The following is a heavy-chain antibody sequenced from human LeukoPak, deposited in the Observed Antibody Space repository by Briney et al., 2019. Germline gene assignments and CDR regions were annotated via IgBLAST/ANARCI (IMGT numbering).Heavy chain of an antibody. CDR2: ISGSGGST. D-gene: IGHD3-10*01. V-gene: IGHV3-23*01. CDR1: EFTFSDYW. J-gene: IGHJ4*02. Sequence: GGSLRLSCAASEFTFSDYWMSWVRQAPGKGLEWVSAISGSGGSTYYADSVKGRFTISRDNSKNTLYLQMNSLKSEDTAVYYCSTYGSGRKFDYWGQGTLVTVSS. CDR3: STYGSGRKFDY.